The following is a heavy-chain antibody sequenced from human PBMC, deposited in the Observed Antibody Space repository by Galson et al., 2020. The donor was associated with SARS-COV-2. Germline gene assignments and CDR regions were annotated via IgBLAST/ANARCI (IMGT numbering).Heavy chain of an antibody. V-gene: IGHV1-2*04. D-gene: IGHD5-18*01. CDR2: INPNSGGT. CDR3: ARGGGSYGNPYYYYYYGMDV. CDR1: GYTLTGNS. J-gene: IGHJ6*02. Sequence: ASVKVSCKASGYTLTGNSMHWVRQAPGQGLEWMGWINPNSGGTNYAQKFQDWVTMTRDTSISTAYMELSRLRSDDTAVYYCARGGGSYGNPYYYYYYGMDVWGQGTTVTVSS.